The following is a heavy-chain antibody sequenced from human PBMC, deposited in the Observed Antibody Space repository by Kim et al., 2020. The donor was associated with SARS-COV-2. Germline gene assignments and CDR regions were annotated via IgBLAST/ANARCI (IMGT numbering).Heavy chain of an antibody. Sequence: SETLSLTCSVSGGSINSGSYYWAWIRQPPGKGLEWIGSMHYRVSTYYNPSLKSRVTTSVDTSKNYFSLRLTFVTAADTSVYYCARLDCIGCSCYHGFDS. CDR1: GGSINSGSYY. V-gene: IGHV4-39*02. D-gene: IGHD2-15*01. CDR3: ARLDCIGCSCYHGFDS. J-gene: IGHJ4*01. CDR2: MHYRVST.